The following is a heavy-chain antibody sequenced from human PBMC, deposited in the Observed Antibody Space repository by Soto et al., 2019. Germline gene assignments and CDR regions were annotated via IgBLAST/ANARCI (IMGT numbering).Heavy chain of an antibody. V-gene: IGHV4-39*01. J-gene: IGHJ5*02. CDR1: GVSISGSSYY. CDR3: ARHGSS. Sequence: ETLSLTCSVSGVSISGSSYYWGWIRQPPGKGLEWIGSIYYSGQTYYNPSLKSRVTISVDRSKNQFSLNLTSVTATDTAFYYCARHGSSWGQGTLVTVSS. CDR2: IYYSGQT.